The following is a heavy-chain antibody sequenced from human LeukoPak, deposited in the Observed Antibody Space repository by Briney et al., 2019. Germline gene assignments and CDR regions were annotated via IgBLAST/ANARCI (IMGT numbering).Heavy chain of an antibody. CDR2: IYTSGST. Sequence: PSETLSLTCTVSGGSISSGSYYWSWIRQPAGKGLEWIGRIYTSGSTNYNPSLKSRVTISVDTSKNQFSLKLSSVTAADTAVYYCARDRNGYCSSTSCGGDYYYMDVWGKGTTVTVSS. CDR1: GGSISSGSYY. D-gene: IGHD2-2*03. J-gene: IGHJ6*03. CDR3: ARDRNGYCSSTSCGGDYYYMDV. V-gene: IGHV4-61*02.